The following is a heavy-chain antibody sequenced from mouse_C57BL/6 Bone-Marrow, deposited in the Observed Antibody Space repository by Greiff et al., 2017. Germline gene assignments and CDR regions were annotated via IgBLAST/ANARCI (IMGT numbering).Heavy chain of an antibody. J-gene: IGHJ2*01. Sequence: VQLQQSGPELVKPGASVKISCKASGYTFTDYYMNWVKQSHGKSLEWIGDINPNNGGTSYNQKFKGKATLTVDKSSSTAYMELRSLTSEDSAVYYCARSGWPGYLDYWGQGTTLTVSS. V-gene: IGHV1-26*01. CDR1: GYTFTDYY. D-gene: IGHD2-3*01. CDR2: INPNNGGT. CDR3: ARSGWPGYLDY.